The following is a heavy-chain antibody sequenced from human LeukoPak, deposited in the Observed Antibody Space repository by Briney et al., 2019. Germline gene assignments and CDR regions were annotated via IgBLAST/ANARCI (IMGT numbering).Heavy chain of an antibody. D-gene: IGHD3-16*01. V-gene: IGHV3-30*04. CDR1: GFTFNNYA. J-gene: IGHJ4*02. Sequence: PGGSLRLSRAASGFTFNNYAMHWVRQAPGRGLEWVALISYNGTNKYYPDSVKGRFTISRDNSKNTLYLQINRLRADDTAMYYCARDEDSDMLTIDHWGQGTLVTVSS. CDR3: ARDEDSDMLTIDH. CDR2: ISYNGTNK.